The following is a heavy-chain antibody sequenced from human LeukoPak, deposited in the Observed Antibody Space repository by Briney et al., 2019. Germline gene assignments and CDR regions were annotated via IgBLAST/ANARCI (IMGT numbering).Heavy chain of an antibody. J-gene: IGHJ1*01. D-gene: IGHD6-13*01. Sequence: PSETLSLTCTVSGGSVSSGSDYWSWIRQPAGKGLEWIGRIYPSGSTNYDPSLKSRVTMSLDTSKNQFSLKLSSVTAADTAVYYCARGRHSSSWYDFRYYFQHWGQGTLVTVSS. V-gene: IGHV4-61*02. CDR2: IYPSGST. CDR3: ARGRHSSSWYDFRYYFQH. CDR1: GGSVSSGSDY.